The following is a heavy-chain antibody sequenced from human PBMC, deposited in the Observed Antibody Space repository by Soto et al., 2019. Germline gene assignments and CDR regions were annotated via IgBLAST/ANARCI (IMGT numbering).Heavy chain of an antibody. Sequence: SETLSLTCTVSGDSIRNYYWSWIRQPPGKGLEWIGYIYYSGNTNYNPSLKSRVTISLDTSKNQFSLKLTSVTAADTAVYYCARATYYSDTGGSPPLDYWGQGTLVTVSS. D-gene: IGHD3-22*01. CDR2: IYYSGNT. CDR1: GDSIRNYY. CDR3: ARATYYSDTGGSPPLDY. V-gene: IGHV4-59*01. J-gene: IGHJ4*02.